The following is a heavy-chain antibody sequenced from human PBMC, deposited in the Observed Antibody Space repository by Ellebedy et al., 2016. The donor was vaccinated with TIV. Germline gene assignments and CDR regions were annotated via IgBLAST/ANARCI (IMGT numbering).Heavy chain of an antibody. CDR2: ISSSSSTI. V-gene: IGHV3-48*01. Sequence: GESLKISCAASGFTFSSYSMNWVRQAPGKGLEWVSYISSSSSTIYYADSVKGRFTISRDNSKNTLYLQMNNLRTEDTAMYYCARDLSIVGAWGAFDIWGQGTMITVSS. D-gene: IGHD1-26*01. CDR1: GFTFSSYS. CDR3: ARDLSIVGAWGAFDI. J-gene: IGHJ3*02.